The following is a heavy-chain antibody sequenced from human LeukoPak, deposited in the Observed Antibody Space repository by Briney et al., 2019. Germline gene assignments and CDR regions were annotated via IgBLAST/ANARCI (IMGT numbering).Heavy chain of an antibody. CDR1: GGTFSSYA. CDR3: ARGLDGYNMDDAFDI. Sequence: SVKVSCKASGGTFSSYAISWVRQAPGQGLEWMGGIIPIFGTANYAQKFQGRVTITADESTSTAYMELSSLRSEDTAVYYCARGLDGYNMDDAFDIWGQGTMVTVSS. V-gene: IGHV1-69*01. J-gene: IGHJ3*02. CDR2: IIPIFGTA. D-gene: IGHD5-24*01.